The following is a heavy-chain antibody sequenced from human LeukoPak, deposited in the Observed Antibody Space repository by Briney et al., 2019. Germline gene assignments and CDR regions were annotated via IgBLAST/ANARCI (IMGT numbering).Heavy chain of an antibody. J-gene: IGHJ6*02. CDR3: ARVGGSNYYYYGMDV. V-gene: IGHV4-59*01. D-gene: IGHD2-15*01. CDR1: GGSISSYY. Sequence: PSETLSLTCTVSGGSISSYYWSWIRQPPGKGLEWIGYIYYGENTNYNPSLKSRVTMSVDTSMNQFSLKPSSVTAADTAVYYCARVGGSNYYYYGMDVWGQGTTVTVSS. CDR2: IYYGENT.